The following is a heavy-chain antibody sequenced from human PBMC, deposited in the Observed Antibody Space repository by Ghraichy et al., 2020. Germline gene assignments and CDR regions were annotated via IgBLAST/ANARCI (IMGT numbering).Heavy chain of an antibody. V-gene: IGHV3-23*01. CDR3: AKEVVSSEGYFDY. CDR2: ISGSGGST. Sequence: GESLNISCAASGFTFSSYAMSWVRQAPGKGLEWVSAISGSGGSTYYADSVKGRFTISRDNSKNTLYLQMNSLRAEDTAVYYCAKEVVSSEGYFDYWGQGTLVTVSS. D-gene: IGHD3-22*01. CDR1: GFTFSSYA. J-gene: IGHJ4*02.